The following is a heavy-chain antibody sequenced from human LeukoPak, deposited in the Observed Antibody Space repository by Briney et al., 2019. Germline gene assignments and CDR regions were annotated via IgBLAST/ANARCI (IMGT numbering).Heavy chain of an antibody. CDR1: GFTFSSCA. Sequence: TGMSLTLSCAASGFTFSSCAMHWVRRAQGKGLEWEAVISYRGSNDGSDKHYADSVKSRFSISRDNSKNTLYLQMNSLRPEETALYYSAGQYYDILTGYRPLDYWGQGDLVTVSS. V-gene: IGHV3-30-3*01. CDR2: ISYRGSNDGSDK. J-gene: IGHJ4*02. D-gene: IGHD3-9*01. CDR3: AGQYYDILTGYRPLDY.